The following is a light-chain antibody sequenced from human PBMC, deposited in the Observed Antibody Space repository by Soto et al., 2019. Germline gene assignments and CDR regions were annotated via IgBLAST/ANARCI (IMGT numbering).Light chain of an antibody. J-gene: IGKJ1*01. CDR1: QSVSSTY. Sequence: PGERATLSCRASQSVSSTYLAWYQQKPGQAPRPLISAASSRATGTPDRFSGSGPGTDVTLTISRLEPEDFAVYYCQQYGSSRWTFGQGTKVDIK. V-gene: IGKV3-20*01. CDR2: AAS. CDR3: QQYGSSRWT.